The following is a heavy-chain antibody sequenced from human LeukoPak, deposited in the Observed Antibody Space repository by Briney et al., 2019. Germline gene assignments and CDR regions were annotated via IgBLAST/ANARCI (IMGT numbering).Heavy chain of an antibody. J-gene: IGHJ4*02. V-gene: IGHV3-7*03. D-gene: IGHD6-13*01. CDR2: IRQDGDTK. CDR3: ARSLPYGTTWYGRSDF. CDR1: GSPFNAYW. Sequence: PGGSLRLSCAASGSPFNAYWMTGVRQAPGKGLEGGANIRQDGDTKYYVDSVKGRFTISRDNAMNSLYLQMNSLRAEDTAIYYCARSLPYGTTWYGRSDFWGQGTLVTVSS.